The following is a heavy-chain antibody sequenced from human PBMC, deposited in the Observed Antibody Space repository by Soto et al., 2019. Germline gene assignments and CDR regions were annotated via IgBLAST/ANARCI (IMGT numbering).Heavy chain of an antibody. D-gene: IGHD2-2*01. CDR1: GFTFSDYY. V-gene: IGHV3-11*01. CDR3: AIEVRSCSSTSCPQPHDY. CDR2: ISSSGSTI. J-gene: IGHJ4*02. Sequence: QVQLVESGGGLVKPGGSLRLSCAASGFTFSDYYMSWIRQAPGKGLEWVSYISSSGSTIYYADSVKGRFTISRDNAKNSLYLQMNSLRAEDTAVYYCAIEVRSCSSTSCPQPHDYWGQGTLVTVSS.